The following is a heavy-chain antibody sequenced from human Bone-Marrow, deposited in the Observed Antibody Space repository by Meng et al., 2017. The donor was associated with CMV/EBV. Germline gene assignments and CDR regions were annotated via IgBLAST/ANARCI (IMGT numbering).Heavy chain of an antibody. CDR3: ARMTKTYYDFWSGYSGWYYYGMDV. CDR1: GYTFTSYD. D-gene: IGHD3-3*01. V-gene: IGHV1-8*03. J-gene: IGHJ6*02. CDR2: MNPNSGNT. Sequence: ASVKVSCKASGYTFTSYDINWVRQTTGQGLEWMGWMNPNSGNTGYAQKFQGRVTITRNTSISTAYMELSSLRSEDTAVYYCARMTKTYYDFWSGYSGWYYYGMDVWGQGTTVTVSS.